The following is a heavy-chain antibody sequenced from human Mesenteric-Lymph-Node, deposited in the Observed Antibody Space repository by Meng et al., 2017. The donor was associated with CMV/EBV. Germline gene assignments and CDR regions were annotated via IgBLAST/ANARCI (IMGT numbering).Heavy chain of an antibody. CDR3: ARDPPPGYYDSSGPSESGY. Sequence: SETLSLTCTVSGYSISSGYYWGWIRQPPGKGREWSGSIYHSGSTYYNPSLKSRVTISVDTSKNQFSLKLSSVTAADTAVYYCARDPPPGYYDSSGPSESGYWGQGTLVTVSS. D-gene: IGHD3-22*01. J-gene: IGHJ4*02. V-gene: IGHV4-38-2*02. CDR2: IYHSGST. CDR1: GYSISSGYY.